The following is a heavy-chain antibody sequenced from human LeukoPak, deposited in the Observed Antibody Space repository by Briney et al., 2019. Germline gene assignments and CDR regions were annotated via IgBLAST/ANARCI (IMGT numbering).Heavy chain of an antibody. CDR2: INHSGST. CDR3: ARLFGPFDP. CDR1: GGSFSGYY. Sequence: ETLSLTCAVYGGSFSGYYWSWIRQPPGKGLEWIGEINHSGSTNYNPSLKSRVTISVDTSKNQFSLKLSSVTAADTAVYYCARLFGPFDPWGQGTLVTVSS. V-gene: IGHV4-34*01. J-gene: IGHJ5*02. D-gene: IGHD3-10*01.